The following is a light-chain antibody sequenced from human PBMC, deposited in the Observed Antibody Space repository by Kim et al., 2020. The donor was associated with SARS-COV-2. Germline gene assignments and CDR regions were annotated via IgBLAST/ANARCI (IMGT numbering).Light chain of an antibody. V-gene: IGKV1-39*01. J-gene: IGKJ4*01. CDR2: AAS. CDR3: QQSNSTPLT. Sequence: ASVGDRVTITFRASQSISTNLNWYQQKSGKAPKLLIYAASSLQGGVPSRFSGSGSGTDFTLTISSLQPEDSATYYCQQSNSTPLTFGGGTKVDIK. CDR1: QSISTN.